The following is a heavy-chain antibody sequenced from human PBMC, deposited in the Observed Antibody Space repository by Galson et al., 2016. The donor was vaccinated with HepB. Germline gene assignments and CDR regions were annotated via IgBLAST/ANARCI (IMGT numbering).Heavy chain of an antibody. CDR2: LTPNSGNA. V-gene: IGHV1-8*01. CDR3: TRGDY. CDR1: GYTFTSFD. J-gene: IGHJ4*02. Sequence: SCKASGYTFTSFDINWVRQAAGQGLEWMAWLTPNSGNAGYAKKLQGRVTVTRSTSISTAYLELTSLRSEDTAVYYCTRGDYWGQGSLVTVSS.